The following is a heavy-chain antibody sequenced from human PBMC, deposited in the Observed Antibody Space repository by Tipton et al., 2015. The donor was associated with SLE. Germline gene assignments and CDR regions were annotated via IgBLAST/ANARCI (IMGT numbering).Heavy chain of an antibody. D-gene: IGHD5-12*01. V-gene: IGHV4-39*07. CDR1: GGSIGSSSYY. Sequence: TLSLTCTVSGGSIGSSSYYWGWIRQPPGKGLEWIGSIYYSGSTYYNPSLKSRVTISVDTSKNQFSLKLSSVTAADTAVYYCARDLHGGYRGGAFDIWGQGTMVTVSS. J-gene: IGHJ3*02. CDR3: ARDLHGGYRGGAFDI. CDR2: IYYSGST.